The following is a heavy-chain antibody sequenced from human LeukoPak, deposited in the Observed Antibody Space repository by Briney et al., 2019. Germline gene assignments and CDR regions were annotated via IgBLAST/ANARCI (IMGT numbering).Heavy chain of an antibody. CDR3: AKDSVAAPGFDP. V-gene: IGHV3-9*01. CDR1: GFTFDDYA. D-gene: IGHD6-13*01. Sequence: SLRLSCAASGFTFDDYAMHWVRQAPGKGLEWVSGISWNSGSIGYADSVKGRFTISRDNAKNSLYLQMNSLRAEDTALYYCAKDSVAAPGFDPWGQGTLVTVSS. J-gene: IGHJ5*02. CDR2: ISWNSGSI.